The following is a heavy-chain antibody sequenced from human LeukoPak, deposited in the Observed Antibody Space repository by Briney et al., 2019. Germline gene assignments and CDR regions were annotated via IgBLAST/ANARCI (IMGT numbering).Heavy chain of an antibody. V-gene: IGHV3-33*01. CDR1: GLTFSSYN. CDR2: IYYDGSNQ. CDR3: ATDRNSGKYYDY. J-gene: IGHJ4*02. Sequence: GGSLRLSCAVSGLTFSSYNMNWVRQAPGKGLEWVAVIYYDGSNQYYVDSVKGRFTVSRDNAKNTLYLQMDSLRAEDTAVYYCATDRNSGKYYDYWGQGTLVTVSS. D-gene: IGHD1-26*01.